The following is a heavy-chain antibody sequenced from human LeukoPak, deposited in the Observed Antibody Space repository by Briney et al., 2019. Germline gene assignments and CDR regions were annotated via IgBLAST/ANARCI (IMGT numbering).Heavy chain of an antibody. V-gene: IGHV1-18*01. J-gene: IGHJ6*03. CDR3: AKTTVTSEEYFYYYMDV. CDR2: IITYNVNT. Sequence: ASVKVSWKPSGYTFTSYGLRWVRQAPGQGLEWMGWIITYNVNTYNSQNLQGTVTMTTDTSTSTAYMELRSLRSDDTAVYYCAKTTVTSEEYFYYYMDVWGKGTTVTVSS. D-gene: IGHD4-17*01. CDR1: GYTFTSYG.